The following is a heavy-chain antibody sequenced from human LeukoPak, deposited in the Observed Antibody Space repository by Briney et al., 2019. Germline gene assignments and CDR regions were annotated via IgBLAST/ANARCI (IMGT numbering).Heavy chain of an antibody. J-gene: IGHJ3*02. CDR3: ARDLIFNPTMTYTMDAFDI. D-gene: IGHD3-22*01. V-gene: IGHV3-30*03. CDR1: GFTFSSYG. Sequence: GRSLRLSCAASGFTFSSYGMHWVRQAPGKGLEWVAVISYDGSNKYYADSVKGRFTISRDNSKNTLYLQMNSLRAEDTAVYYCARDLIFNPTMTYTMDAFDIWGQGTMVTVSS. CDR2: ISYDGSNK.